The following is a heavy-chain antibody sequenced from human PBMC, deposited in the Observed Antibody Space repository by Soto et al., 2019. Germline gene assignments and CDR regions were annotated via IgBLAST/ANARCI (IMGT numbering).Heavy chain of an antibody. CDR3: ATTFYHYDSSGYYSRKYYYYYGMDV. CDR2: ISSSSSYI. CDR1: GFTFSSYS. J-gene: IGHJ6*02. Sequence: PGGSLRLSCAASGFTFSSYSMNWVRQAPGKGLEWVSSISSSSSYIYYADSVKGRFTISRDNAKNSLYLQMNSLRAEDTAVYYCATTFYHYDSSGYYSRKYYYYYGMDVWGQGTTVTVSS. D-gene: IGHD3-22*01. V-gene: IGHV3-21*01.